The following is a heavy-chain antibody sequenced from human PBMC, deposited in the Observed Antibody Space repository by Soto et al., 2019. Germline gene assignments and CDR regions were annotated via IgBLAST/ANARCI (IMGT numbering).Heavy chain of an antibody. CDR3: AKGRAYCSSTSCYTDYYYYGMDV. CDR1: GFTFSSYA. CDR2: ISGSGGST. V-gene: IGHV3-23*01. Sequence: EVQLLESGGGLVQPGGSLRLSCAASGFTFSSYAMSWVRQAPGKGLEWVSAISGSGGSTYYADSVKGRFTISRDNSKNTLYRQMNSRRAEDTAVYYCAKGRAYCSSTSCYTDYYYYGMDVWGQGTTVTVSS. J-gene: IGHJ6*02. D-gene: IGHD2-2*02.